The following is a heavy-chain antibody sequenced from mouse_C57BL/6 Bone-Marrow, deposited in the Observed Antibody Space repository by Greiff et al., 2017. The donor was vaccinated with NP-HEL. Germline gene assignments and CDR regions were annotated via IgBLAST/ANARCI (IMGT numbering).Heavy chain of an antibody. D-gene: IGHD1-1*01. CDR1: GYTFTSYW. J-gene: IGHJ2*01. CDR2: IDPSDSYT. CDR3: ATRGVVGDD. V-gene: IGHV1-69*01. Sequence: QVQLQQPGAELVMPGASVKLSCKASGYTFTSYWMHWVKQRPGQGLEWIGEIDPSDSYTNYNQKFKGKSTLTVDKSSSTAYMQLRSLTSEDSAVYYCATRGVVGDDWGKGTTLTVSS.